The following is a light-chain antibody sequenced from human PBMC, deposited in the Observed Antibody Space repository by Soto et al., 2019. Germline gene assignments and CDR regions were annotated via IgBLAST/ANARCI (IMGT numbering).Light chain of an antibody. CDR2: KAS. Sequence: DIPMTQSPSTLSASVGDRVTMTCRASQNINTWLAWYQQKPGKAPNLLIYKASSLGSGVPSRFSGSGSGTEFTLTISSLQPDDFATYYCQHYKTYSRSFGQGTKVEIK. V-gene: IGKV1-5*03. CDR1: QNINTW. CDR3: QHYKTYSRS. J-gene: IGKJ1*01.